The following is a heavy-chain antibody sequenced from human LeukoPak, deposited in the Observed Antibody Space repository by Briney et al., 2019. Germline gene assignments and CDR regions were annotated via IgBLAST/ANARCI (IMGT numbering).Heavy chain of an antibody. Sequence: ASVKVSCKASGYTFTGYYMHWVRQAPGQGLEWMGWINPNSGGTNYAQKFQGRVTMTRDTSISAAYMELSRLRSDDTAVYYCARDTRGIAAAGVWFDPWGQGTLVTVSS. CDR3: ARDTRGIAAAGVWFDP. V-gene: IGHV1-2*02. J-gene: IGHJ5*02. CDR2: INPNSGGT. CDR1: GYTFTGYY. D-gene: IGHD6-13*01.